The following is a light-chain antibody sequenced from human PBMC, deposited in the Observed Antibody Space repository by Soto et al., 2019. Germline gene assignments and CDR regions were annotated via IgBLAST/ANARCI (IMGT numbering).Light chain of an antibody. CDR1: QSVSSN. Sequence: EIAMTQSPATLSVSPGERATLSCRASQSVSSNLAWYQQRPGQAPRLLIYRASIRATGIPARFSGSGSGTEFTLTISSLQSEDSAVYYCQQRHMWPITFGQGTRLEIK. CDR3: QQRHMWPIT. J-gene: IGKJ5*01. V-gene: IGKV3-15*01. CDR2: RAS.